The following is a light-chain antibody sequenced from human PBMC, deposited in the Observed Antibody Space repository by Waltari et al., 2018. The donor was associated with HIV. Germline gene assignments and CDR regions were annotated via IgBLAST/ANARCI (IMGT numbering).Light chain of an antibody. CDR3: GTWDSSLSAGV. Sequence: TQPPSVSVSPRQTATITCTATSLTQKYISWYQKRPGQSPLLVIYEDSKRPSGIPDRFSGSKSGTSATLGITGLQTGDEADYYCGTWDSSLSAGVFGVGTKVTVL. CDR2: EDS. V-gene: IGLV1-51*01. J-gene: IGLJ2*01. CDR1: SLTQKY.